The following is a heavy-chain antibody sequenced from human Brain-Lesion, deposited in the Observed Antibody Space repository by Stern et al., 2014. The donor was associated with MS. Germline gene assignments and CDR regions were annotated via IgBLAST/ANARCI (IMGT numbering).Heavy chain of an antibody. D-gene: IGHD2-15*01. Sequence: QLLESGGKLIQPGESLRISCAASGFSVSNNYMTWVRQAPGKGLDRVWLIYSGGGTYYADCVKGRCTISRDNSKNTLYLQMNNLRAEDTAVYYCARDRTCTGGSCYGTWGQGTLVTVSS. CDR2: IYSGGGT. J-gene: IGHJ5*02. V-gene: IGHV3-53*01. CDR1: GFSVSNNY. CDR3: ARDRTCTGGSCYGT.